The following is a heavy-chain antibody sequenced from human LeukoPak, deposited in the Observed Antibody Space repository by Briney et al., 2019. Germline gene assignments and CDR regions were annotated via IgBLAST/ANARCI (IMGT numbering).Heavy chain of an antibody. V-gene: IGHV3-23*01. CDR1: GFSVSSYP. Sequence: GGSLRLSCAASGFSVSSYPMGWVRQAPGKGLEWVSAISGGHDTTFYADSVQGRFTISRDNSKNTLLLQMNSLRVEDTAVYYCLQKQSSQQLLEWGQGTLVTVSS. J-gene: IGHJ4*02. D-gene: IGHD6-19*01. CDR3: LQKQSSQQLLE. CDR2: ISGGHDTT.